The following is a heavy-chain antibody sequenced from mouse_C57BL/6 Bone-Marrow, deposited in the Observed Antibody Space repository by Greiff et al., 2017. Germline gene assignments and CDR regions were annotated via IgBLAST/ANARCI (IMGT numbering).Heavy chain of an antibody. CDR2: INPSSGYT. D-gene: IGHD2-3*01. Sequence: QVHVKQSGAELTKPGASVKLSCKASGYTFTSYWMHWVKQRPGQGLEWIGYINPSSGYTKYNQKFKDKATLTADKSSSTAYMQLSSLTYEDSAVYYCARRRGYDGYLYCYSRDYWGQGTSVTVSS. CDR3: ARRRGYDGYLYCYSRDY. CDR1: GYTFTSYW. V-gene: IGHV1-7*01. J-gene: IGHJ4*01.